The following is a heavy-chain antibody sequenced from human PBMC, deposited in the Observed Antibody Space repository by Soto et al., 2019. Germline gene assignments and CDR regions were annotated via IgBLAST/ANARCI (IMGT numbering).Heavy chain of an antibody. CDR3: AKDQGDPIYQLYFDY. CDR1: GFTFSSYA. Sequence: EVQLLESGGGLVQPGGSLRLSCAASGFTFSSYAMSWVHQAPGKGLEWVSAISGSGGSTYYADSVKGRFTISRDNSKNTLYLQMNSLRAEDTAVYYCAKDQGDPIYQLYFDYWGQGTLVTVSS. D-gene: IGHD2-21*02. J-gene: IGHJ4*02. V-gene: IGHV3-23*01. CDR2: ISGSGGST.